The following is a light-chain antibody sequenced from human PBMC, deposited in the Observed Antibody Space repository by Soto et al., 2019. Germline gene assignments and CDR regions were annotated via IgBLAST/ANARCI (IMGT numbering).Light chain of an antibody. J-gene: IGKJ5*01. CDR1: QSISSW. V-gene: IGKV1-5*03. Sequence: DIQMTHSPSTLSASVWGRVTITSRASQSISSWLAWYQQKPGKAPKLLIYKASSLESGVPSRFSGSGSGTEFTLTISSLQPDDFATYYCQQYNSYSWTFGQGTRLEIK. CDR3: QQYNSYSWT. CDR2: KAS.